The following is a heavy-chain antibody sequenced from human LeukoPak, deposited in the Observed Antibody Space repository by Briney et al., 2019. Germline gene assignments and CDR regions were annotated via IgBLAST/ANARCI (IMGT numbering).Heavy chain of an antibody. V-gene: IGHV4-39*01. D-gene: IGHD6-13*01. CDR3: ARLSSSWILDY. J-gene: IGHJ4*02. Sequence: SETLSLTCTVSGGSISSSNYFWGWIRQPPGKGLEWIGSIYYSGSTYYNPSLKSRVTISVDTSKNQSSLNLNSVTAADTAVYYCARLSSSWILDYWGQGTLVTVSS. CDR1: GGSISSSNYF. CDR2: IYYSGST.